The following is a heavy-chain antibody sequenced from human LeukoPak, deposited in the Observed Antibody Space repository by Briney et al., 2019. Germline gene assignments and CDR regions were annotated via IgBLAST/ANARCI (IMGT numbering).Heavy chain of an antibody. CDR1: GFTVSSNY. J-gene: IGHJ6*03. CDR2: IYSGGST. V-gene: IGHV3-53*01. Sequence: GGSLRLSCAASGFTVSSNYVSWVRQAPGKGLEWVSVIYSGGSTYYADSVRGRFTISRDNSKNTLYLQMNSLRAENTAVYYCARAEYYYGSGNVMDVWGKGTTVTVSS. CDR3: ARAEYYYGSGNVMDV. D-gene: IGHD3-10*01.